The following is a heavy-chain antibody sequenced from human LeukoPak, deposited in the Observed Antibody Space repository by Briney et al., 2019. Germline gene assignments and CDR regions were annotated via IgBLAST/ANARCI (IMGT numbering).Heavy chain of an antibody. D-gene: IGHD6-13*01. V-gene: IGHV4-34*01. Sequence: SETLSLTSAVYGGSFSGYYWSWIRQPPGKGLEWIGEINHSGSTNYNPSLKSRVTISVDTSKNQFSLKLSSVTAADTAVYYCAREDSRTFDIWGQGTMVTVSS. J-gene: IGHJ3*02. CDR3: AREDSRTFDI. CDR2: INHSGST. CDR1: GGSFSGYY.